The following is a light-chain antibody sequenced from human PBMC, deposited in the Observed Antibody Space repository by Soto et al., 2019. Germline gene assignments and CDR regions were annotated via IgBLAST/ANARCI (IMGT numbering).Light chain of an antibody. J-gene: IGKJ1*01. CDR1: QSVSSY. CDR3: QQRRKWPRT. V-gene: IGKV3-11*01. Sequence: EIVLTQSPATLSLSPGERATLSCRASQSVSSYLAWYQQKPGQAPRLLIYDASNRATGIPARFSGSGSGTDFTLTISSLVPEDFAVYYCQQRRKWPRTFGQGTKVDIK. CDR2: DAS.